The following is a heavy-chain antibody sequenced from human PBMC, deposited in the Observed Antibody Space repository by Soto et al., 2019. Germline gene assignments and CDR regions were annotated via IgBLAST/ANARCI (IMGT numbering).Heavy chain of an antibody. V-gene: IGHV4-30-2*01. CDR1: GGSISSCGYS. D-gene: IGHD1-20*01. CDR3: ARSTISITGKYYFDF. Sequence: SETLSLTCAVSGGSISSCGYSWSWIRQPPGKGLEWIGYIYHSGSTYYNPSLKSRVTISVDRSKNQFSLKLSSVTAADTAVYYCARSTISITGKYYFDFWGQGTLVTVSS. CDR2: IYHSGST. J-gene: IGHJ4*02.